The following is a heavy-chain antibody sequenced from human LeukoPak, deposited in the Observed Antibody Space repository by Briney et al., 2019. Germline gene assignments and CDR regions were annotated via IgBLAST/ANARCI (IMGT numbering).Heavy chain of an antibody. J-gene: IGHJ4*02. CDR1: GGSFSGYY. V-gene: IGHV4-34*01. CDR3: ARDVQGYFDY. D-gene: IGHD1-1*01. CDR2: INHSGST. Sequence: PSETLSLTCAVYGGSFSGYYWSWIRQPPGKGLEWIGEINHSGSTNYNPSLKSRVTISVDTSKNQFSLKLSSVTAADTAVYYCARDVQGYFDYWGQGTLVTVSS.